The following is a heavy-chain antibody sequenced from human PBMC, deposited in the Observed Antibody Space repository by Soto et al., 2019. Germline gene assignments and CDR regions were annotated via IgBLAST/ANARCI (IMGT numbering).Heavy chain of an antibody. Sequence: ASETLSLTCTVSGGSISSGDYYWSWIRPPPGKGLEWIGYIYYSGSTYYNPSLKSRVTISVDTPENQLSLRLSSVTAADTAVYYCAGTSSNYYDSSGYHLDYWGQGALVTVSS. V-gene: IGHV4-30-4*01. D-gene: IGHD3-22*01. CDR1: GGSISSGDYY. CDR2: IYYSGST. J-gene: IGHJ4*02. CDR3: AGTSSNYYDSSGYHLDY.